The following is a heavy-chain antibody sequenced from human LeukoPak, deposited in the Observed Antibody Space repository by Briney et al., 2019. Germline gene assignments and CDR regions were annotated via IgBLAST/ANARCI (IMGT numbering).Heavy chain of an antibody. V-gene: IGHV3-53*01. CDR2: IYSGGST. Sequence: GGSLRLSCAASGFTVSSNYMSWVRQAPGKGLEWVSVIYSGGSTYYADSVKGRFTISRDNSKNTLYLQMNSLRAEDTAVYYCARSARWFGVDYWGRGTLVTVSS. J-gene: IGHJ4*02. CDR1: GFTVSSNY. CDR3: ARSARWFGVDY. D-gene: IGHD3-10*01.